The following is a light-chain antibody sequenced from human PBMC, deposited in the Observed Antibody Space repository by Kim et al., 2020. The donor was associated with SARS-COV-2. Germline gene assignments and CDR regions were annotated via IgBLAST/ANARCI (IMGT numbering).Light chain of an antibody. V-gene: IGLV2-14*03. CDR3: SSYTSSSTNYV. Sequence: QSITISCTGTSSDVGGYKYVSWYQQHPGKATKLMIYDVSNRPSGVSNRFSGSKSGNTASLTISGLQAEDEADYYCSSYTSSSTNYVFGTGTKVTVL. J-gene: IGLJ1*01. CDR1: SSDVGGYKY. CDR2: DVS.